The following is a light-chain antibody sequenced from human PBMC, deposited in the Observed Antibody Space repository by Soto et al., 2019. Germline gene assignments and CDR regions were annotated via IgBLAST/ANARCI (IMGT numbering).Light chain of an antibody. V-gene: IGLV2-18*02. CDR3: CSWTSTSTYV. Sequence: QSALTQPPSVSGSPGQSVTISCSGTNSDVGSYNRVSWYQQPPGTAPKLVIYEVTNRPSGVPDRFSGSKSGNTASLTISGLQAEDEADYHCCSWTSTSTYVFGTGTKVTVL. CDR2: EVT. CDR1: NSDVGSYNR. J-gene: IGLJ1*01.